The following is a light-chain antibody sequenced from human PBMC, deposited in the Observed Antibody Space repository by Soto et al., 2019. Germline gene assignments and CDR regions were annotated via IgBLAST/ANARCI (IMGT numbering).Light chain of an antibody. CDR2: GES. Sequence: IVLTQSPGTLSLSPWERATVACSAGQSLTSSYLEWYQQKTGQATRLLIYGESSRATGIPDRFTGSGSGKDFTLTISRLEPEDFAVYYCQQYDGSPRTFGQVTKVDIK. CDR3: QQYDGSPRT. CDR1: QSLTSSY. V-gene: IGKV3-20*01. J-gene: IGKJ1*01.